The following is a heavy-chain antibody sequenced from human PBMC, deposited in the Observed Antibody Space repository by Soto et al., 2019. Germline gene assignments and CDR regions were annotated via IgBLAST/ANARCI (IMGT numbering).Heavy chain of an antibody. CDR3: ARDQPDFWSGTPSPRAYFDY. D-gene: IGHD3-3*01. V-gene: IGHV3-7*01. J-gene: IGHJ4*02. CDR1: GFTFSSYW. CDR2: IKQDGSEK. Sequence: GGSLRLSCAASGFTFSSYWMSWVRQAPGKGLEWVANIKQDGSEKYYVDSVKGRFTISRDNAKNSLYLQMNSLRAEDTAVYYCARDQPDFWSGTPSPRAYFDYWGQGTLVTVSS.